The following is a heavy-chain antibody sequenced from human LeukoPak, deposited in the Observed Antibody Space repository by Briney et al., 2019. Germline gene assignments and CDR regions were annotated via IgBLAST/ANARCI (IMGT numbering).Heavy chain of an antibody. Sequence: SETLSLTCSVSGVSISAYYWSWIRQPAGKGLEWIGRIYPGESIYYSGSTNYNPSLKSRVTISVDTSKNQFSLKLSSVTAADTAVYYCAREAGYGDYTSYYFDYWGQGTLVTVSS. CDR2: IYPGESIYYSGST. J-gene: IGHJ4*02. V-gene: IGHV4-4*07. CDR1: GVSISAYY. D-gene: IGHD4-17*01. CDR3: AREAGYGDYTSYYFDY.